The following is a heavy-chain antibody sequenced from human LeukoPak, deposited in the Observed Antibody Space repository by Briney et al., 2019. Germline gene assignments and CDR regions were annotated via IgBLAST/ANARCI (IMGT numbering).Heavy chain of an antibody. V-gene: IGHV1-8*01. CDR3: ARGLKYGTNYHMDV. CDR2: VNPNSGNT. D-gene: IGHD1-26*01. J-gene: IGHJ6*03. CDR1: GNTFTSDD. Sequence: ASVKVSCKASGNTFTSDDINWVRQATGQGLEWLGWVNPNSGNTGYAQRFQGRVTMTRNTSISTAYMELSSLRSEDTAVYYCARGLKYGTNYHMDVWGKGTTVTVSS.